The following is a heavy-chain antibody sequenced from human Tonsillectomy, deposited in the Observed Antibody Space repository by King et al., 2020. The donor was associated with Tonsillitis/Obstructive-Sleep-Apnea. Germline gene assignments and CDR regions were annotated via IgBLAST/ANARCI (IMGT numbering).Heavy chain of an antibody. CDR2: INPNSGVT. J-gene: IGHJ4*02. D-gene: IGHD6-19*01. V-gene: IGHV1-2*06. CDR1: GYTFTGYY. Sequence: QLLQSGAEVKKPGASVKVSCKASGYTFTGYYMHWVRQTPGQGLEWMGRINPNSGVTNYAQKCQGRVTMTRDTSISTAYMELSRLRSDDTAVYYCARMNPIAVAGTTSLGYCGQGTLVTVSS. CDR3: ARMNPIAVAGTTSLGY.